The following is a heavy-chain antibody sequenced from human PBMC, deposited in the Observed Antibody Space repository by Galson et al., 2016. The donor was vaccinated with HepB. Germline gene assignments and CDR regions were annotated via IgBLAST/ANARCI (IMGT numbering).Heavy chain of an antibody. J-gene: IGHJ5*02. CDR1: GGSISSSSYY. V-gene: IGHV4-31*03. D-gene: IGHD6-13*01. Sequence: TLSLTCTVSGGSISSSSYYWTWIRQLPGKGLEWIGYIYYSVTTYYNPSLESRVTISVDTSKNQFSLQLSSVTAADTATYYCAREIRQELVADDWFDPWGQGTLVTVSS. CDR2: IYYSVTT. CDR3: AREIRQELVADDWFDP.